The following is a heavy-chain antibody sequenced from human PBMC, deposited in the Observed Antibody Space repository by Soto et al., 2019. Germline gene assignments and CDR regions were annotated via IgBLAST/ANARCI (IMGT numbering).Heavy chain of an antibody. CDR1: GFTFDNYA. Sequence: PGGSLRLSCAASGFTFDNYAMTWVRQAPGKGLEWVSTISGSGKTTYYADSVKGRFTLSRDNSKNTLYLQMNSLRAEDTAVYYCAKGNQVAKIKGHDAFDIWGQRIMVTVSS. J-gene: IGHJ3*02. D-gene: IGHD5-12*01. CDR3: AKGNQVAKIKGHDAFDI. V-gene: IGHV3-23*01. CDR2: ISGSGKTT.